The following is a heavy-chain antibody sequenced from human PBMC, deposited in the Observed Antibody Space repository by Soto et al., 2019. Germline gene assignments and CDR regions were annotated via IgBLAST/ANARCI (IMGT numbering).Heavy chain of an antibody. CDR1: GFSLSTSGVG. CDR2: IYWDDDK. V-gene: IGHV2-5*02. D-gene: IGHD6-19*01. CDR3: AHRHTSGWYYY. J-gene: IGHJ4*02. Sequence: QITLKESGPTLVKPTQTLTLTCTFSGFSLSTSGVGVGWMRQPPGKAMEWLALIYWDDDKRYSPSLKSRLTITKDTTKNQVVLTMTNMDPVDTATYFCAHRHTSGWYYYWGQGTLVTVSS.